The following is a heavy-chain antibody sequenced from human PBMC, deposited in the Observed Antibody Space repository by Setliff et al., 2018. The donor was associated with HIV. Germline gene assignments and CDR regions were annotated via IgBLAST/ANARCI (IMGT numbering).Heavy chain of an antibody. J-gene: IGHJ4*02. Sequence: SCKASGFTFSNYAMSWVRQAPGEGLEWVSAILSTGERTFYADSVKGRFTISRDNSKNTVYLQMNSLRAKDTAEYYCAKELAARGLGYFDSWGRGILVTVSS. D-gene: IGHD3-22*01. CDR3: AKELAARGLGYFDS. CDR2: ILSTGERT. CDR1: GFTFSNYA. V-gene: IGHV3-23*01.